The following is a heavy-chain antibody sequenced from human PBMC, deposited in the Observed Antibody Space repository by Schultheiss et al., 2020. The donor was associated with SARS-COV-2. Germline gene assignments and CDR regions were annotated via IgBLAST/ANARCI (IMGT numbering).Heavy chain of an antibody. J-gene: IGHJ4*02. V-gene: IGHV3-33*08. D-gene: IGHD6-13*01. CDR3: ARDGDRAAEDY. CDR1: GFTFSNAW. CDR2: IWYDGSNK. Sequence: GGSLRLSCAASGFTFSNAWMSWVRQAPGKGLEWVTVIWYDGSNKYYADSVKGRFTISRDNSKSTLSLQMNSLRAEDTAVYYCARDGDRAAEDYWGQGTLVTVSS.